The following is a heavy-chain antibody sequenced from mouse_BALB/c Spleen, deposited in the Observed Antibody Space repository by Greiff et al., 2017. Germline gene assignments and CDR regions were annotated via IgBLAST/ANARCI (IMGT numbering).Heavy chain of an antibody. CDR3: ARWGVHDYFDY. CDR2: ISTYYGDA. CDR1: GYTFTDYA. J-gene: IGHJ2*01. D-gene: IGHD2-14*01. V-gene: IGHV1S137*01. Sequence: QVQLQQSGAELVRPGVSVKISCKGSGYTFTDYAMHWVKQSHAKSLEWIGVISTYYGDASYNQKFKGKATMTVDKSSSTAYMELARLTSEDSAIYYCARWGVHDYFDYWGQGTTLTVSS.